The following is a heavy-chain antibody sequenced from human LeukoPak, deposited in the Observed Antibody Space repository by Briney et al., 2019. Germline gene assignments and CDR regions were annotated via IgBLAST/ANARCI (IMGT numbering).Heavy chain of an antibody. J-gene: IGHJ1*01. V-gene: IGHV4-59*01. CDR2: IYYRGST. D-gene: IGHD1-26*01. CDR3: ARLGGSDRQH. Sequence: SETLSLTCTVSGGSISSYYWSWIRQPPGKGLEWIGYIYYRGSTNYNPSLKSRVTISVDTSKNQFSLKLSSVTAADTAVYYCARLGGSDRQHWGQGTLVTVSS. CDR1: GGSISSYY.